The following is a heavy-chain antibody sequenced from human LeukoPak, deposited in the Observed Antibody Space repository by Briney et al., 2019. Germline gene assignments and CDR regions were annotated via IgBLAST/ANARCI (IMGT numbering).Heavy chain of an antibody. J-gene: IGHJ4*02. CDR1: GCTFSSYA. V-gene: IGHV1-69*05. CDR2: IIPIFGTA. D-gene: IGHD5-24*01. Sequence: SVKASCKASGCTFSSYAINWVRQAPGQGLEWMGGIIPIFGTANYAQKFQGRVTITTDESTSTAYMELSSLSSEDTAVYYCASSWDGYNSPFDYWGQGTLVTVSS. CDR3: ASSWDGYNSPFDY.